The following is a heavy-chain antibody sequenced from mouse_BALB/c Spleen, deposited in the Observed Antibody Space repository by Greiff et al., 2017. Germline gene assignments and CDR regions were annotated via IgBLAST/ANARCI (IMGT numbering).Heavy chain of an antibody. CDR2: IHYSGST. Sequence: EVQLVESGPDLVKPSQSLSLTCTVTGYSITSCYSWHWIRQFPGNKLEWMGYIHYSGSTNYNPSLKSRISITRDTSKNQFFLQLNSVTTEDTATYYCARSHYYGYGDYFDYWGQGTTLTVSS. CDR1: GYSITSCYS. V-gene: IGHV3-1*02. D-gene: IGHD1-2*01. CDR3: ARSHYYGYGDYFDY. J-gene: IGHJ2*01.